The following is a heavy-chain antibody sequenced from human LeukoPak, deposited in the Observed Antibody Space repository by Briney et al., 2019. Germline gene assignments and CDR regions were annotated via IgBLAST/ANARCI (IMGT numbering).Heavy chain of an antibody. CDR2: IIPIFGTA. J-gene: IGHJ4*02. Sequence: SVKVSCKASGGTFSSYAISWVRQAPGQGLEWMVRIIPIFGTANYAQKCQGRVTITTDESTSTAYMELSSLRSEDTAVYYCARGASSSSWYFLYWGQGTLVTVSS. CDR3: ARGASSSSWYFLY. D-gene: IGHD6-13*01. V-gene: IGHV1-69*05. CDR1: GGTFSSYA.